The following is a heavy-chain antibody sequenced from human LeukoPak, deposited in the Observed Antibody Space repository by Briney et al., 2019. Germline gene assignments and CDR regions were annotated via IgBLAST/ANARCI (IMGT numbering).Heavy chain of an antibody. CDR3: ARDERAQGGNLGYFDL. CDR2: ISGYNGNT. CDR1: GYSFTDYI. J-gene: IGHJ2*01. V-gene: IGHV1-18*01. Sequence: ASVKVSCKTSGYSFTDYIIAWVRQAPGQGLEWMGWISGYNGNTNNAQKFQGRVTLTTDTSASTAYMELRSLISDDTAVYYCARDERAQGGNLGYFDLWGRGTLVTVSS. D-gene: IGHD4-23*01.